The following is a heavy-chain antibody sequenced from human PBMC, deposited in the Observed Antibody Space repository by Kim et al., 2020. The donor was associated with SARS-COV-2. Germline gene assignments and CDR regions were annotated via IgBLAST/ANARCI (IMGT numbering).Heavy chain of an antibody. CDR1: GFTFSNAW. Sequence: GGSLRLSCAASGFTFSNAWMSWVRQAPGKGLEWVGRIKSKTDGGTTDYAAPVKGRFTISRDDSKNTLYLQMNSLKTEETAVYYCTTDPIVYSGSYIYYYGMGVRGQRTTVTVSS. V-gene: IGHV3-15*01. D-gene: IGHD1-26*01. J-gene: IGHJ6*02. CDR3: TTDPIVYSGSYIYYYGMGV. CDR2: IKSKTDGGTT.